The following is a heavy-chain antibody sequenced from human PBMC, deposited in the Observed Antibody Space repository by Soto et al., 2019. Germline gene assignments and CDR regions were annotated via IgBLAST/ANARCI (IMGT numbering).Heavy chain of an antibody. J-gene: IGHJ6*02. D-gene: IGHD3-10*01. V-gene: IGHV6-1*01. CDR1: GDSVSSNSAA. CDR3: ARAPLPTRRAGYYYYYGMDV. CDR2: TYYRTKWYN. Sequence: SQTLSLTCAISGDSVSSNSAAWNWIRQSPSRGLEWLGRTYYRTKWYNDYAVSVKSRITINPDTSKNQFSLQLSSVTPEDTAVYYCARAPLPTRRAGYYYYYGMDVWGQGTTVTVSS.